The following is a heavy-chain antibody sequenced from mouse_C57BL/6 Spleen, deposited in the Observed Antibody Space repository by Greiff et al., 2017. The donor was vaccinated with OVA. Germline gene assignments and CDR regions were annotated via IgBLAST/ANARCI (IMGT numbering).Heavy chain of an antibody. CDR1: GFTFSDYG. CDR2: ISSGSSAI. CDR3: ARYDGYPDY. J-gene: IGHJ2*01. V-gene: IGHV5-17*01. D-gene: IGHD2-3*01. Sequence: EVKLMESGGGLVKPGGSLKLSCAASGFTFSDYGMHWVRQAPEKGLEWVAYISSGSSAIYYADTVKGRFPISRDNAKTTLVLQMTSLRSEDTAMYYCARYDGYPDYWGQGTTLTVSS.